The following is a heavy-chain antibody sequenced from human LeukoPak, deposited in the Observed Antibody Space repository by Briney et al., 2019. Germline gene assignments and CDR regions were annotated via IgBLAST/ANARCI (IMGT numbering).Heavy chain of an antibody. Sequence: GGSLRLSCAASALTFSSYAMSWVRQAPGKGLEWVSYISSSSSTIYYADSVKGRFTISRDNAKNSLYLQMNSLRAEDTAVYYCARDQQDIVVVVAATLESPDAFDIWGQGTMVTVSS. D-gene: IGHD2-15*01. J-gene: IGHJ3*02. CDR1: ALTFSSYA. CDR2: ISSSSSTI. V-gene: IGHV3-48*01. CDR3: ARDQQDIVVVVAATLESPDAFDI.